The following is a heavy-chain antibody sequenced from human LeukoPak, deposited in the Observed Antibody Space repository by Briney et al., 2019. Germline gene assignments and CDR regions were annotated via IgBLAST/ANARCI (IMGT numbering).Heavy chain of an antibody. CDR2: IIPIFGTA. D-gene: IGHD1-1*01. V-gene: IGHV1-69*13. Sequence: ASVKVSCKASGGTFSSYAISWVRQAPGQGLEWMGGIIPIFGTANYAQKFQGRVTITADESTSTAYMELSSLRSEDTAVYYCARATPEPWNRYYFDYWGQGTLVTVSS. J-gene: IGHJ4*02. CDR3: ARATPEPWNRYYFDY. CDR1: GGTFSSYA.